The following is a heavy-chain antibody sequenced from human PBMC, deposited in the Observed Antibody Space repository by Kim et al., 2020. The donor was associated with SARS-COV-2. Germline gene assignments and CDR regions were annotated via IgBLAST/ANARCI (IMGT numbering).Heavy chain of an antibody. D-gene: IGHD3-10*01. CDR1: GGSFSGYY. V-gene: IGHV4-34*01. CDR3: ARGLGYYGSGSYYRSYYYYGMDV. J-gene: IGHJ6*02. Sequence: SETLSLTCAVYGGSFSGYYWSWIRQPPGKGLEWIGEINHSGSTNYNPSLKSRVTISVDTSKNQFSLKLSSVTAADTAVYYCARGLGYYGSGSYYRSYYYYGMDVWGQGTTVTVSS. CDR2: INHSGST.